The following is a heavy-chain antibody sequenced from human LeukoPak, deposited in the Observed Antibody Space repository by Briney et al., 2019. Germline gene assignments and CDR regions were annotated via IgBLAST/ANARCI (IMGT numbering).Heavy chain of an antibody. J-gene: IGHJ4*02. D-gene: IGHD5-18*01. CDR2: IIPIFGTA. CDR3: ARGGGYSYGPTPFDY. Sequence: ASVKVSCKASGGAFSSYAISWVRQAPGQGPEWMGGIIPIFGTANYAQKFQGRVTITTDESTSTAYMELSSLRSEDTAVYYCARGGGYSYGPTPFDYWGQGTLVTVSS. V-gene: IGHV1-69*05. CDR1: GGAFSSYA.